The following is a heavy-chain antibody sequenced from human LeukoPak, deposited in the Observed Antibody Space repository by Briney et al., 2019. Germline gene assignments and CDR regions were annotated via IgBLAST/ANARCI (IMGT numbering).Heavy chain of an antibody. CDR2: IIPSGGST. D-gene: IGHD2-2*02. J-gene: IGHJ6*03. Sequence: ASVKVSCKASGYTFTSYYMHWVRQAPGEGLEWMGIIIPSGGSTSYAPKFQRRVTVLEDLSTRSVHMELSSLRSEDTAVYYCARVAAEVVGVPGAIGFGWLRRDYYYMDVWGKGTTVTVSS. CDR1: GYTFTSYY. CDR3: ARVAAEVVGVPGAIGFGWLRRDYYYMDV. V-gene: IGHV1-46*01.